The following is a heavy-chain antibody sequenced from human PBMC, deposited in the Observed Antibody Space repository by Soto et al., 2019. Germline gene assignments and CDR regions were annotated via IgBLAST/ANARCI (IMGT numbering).Heavy chain of an antibody. CDR3: AKNGPAYADAFDS. CDR2: ISGSAGTT. V-gene: IGHV3-23*01. Sequence: EVQLSQSGGGWVQPGGSLRLSCSASGFIFASYAMSWVRQAPGKGLEWVSVISGSAGTTDYAGSVTGRFTISRDNSKNTLYLHMNSLKGEDMAVYYCAKNGPAYADAFDSWGQGTMVTVSS. J-gene: IGHJ3*01. CDR1: GFIFASYA. D-gene: IGHD2-8*01.